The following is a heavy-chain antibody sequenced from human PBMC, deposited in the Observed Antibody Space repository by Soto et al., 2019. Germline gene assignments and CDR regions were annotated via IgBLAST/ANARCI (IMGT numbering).Heavy chain of an antibody. J-gene: IGHJ3*01. CDR3: GRDYAFDF. CDR2: VAWDGGSI. D-gene: IGHD3-16*01. V-gene: IGHV3-9*01. CDR1: GFTFDAYP. Sequence: EVQLVDSGGGLVQPGRSLRLSCAASGFTFDAYPMHWVRQAPGNGLEWVACVAWDGGSIEYVDSVEGRFTISSDNAKNSLYLQMSSLRDEDTDLYYCGRDYAFDFWGQGTQVTVSS.